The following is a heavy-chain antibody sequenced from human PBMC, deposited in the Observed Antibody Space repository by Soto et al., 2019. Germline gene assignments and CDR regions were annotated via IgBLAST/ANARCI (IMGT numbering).Heavy chain of an antibody. CDR3: ARIRLAQLAHFDY. V-gene: IGHV1-69*06. D-gene: IGHD6-13*01. CDR2: IIPIFGTA. J-gene: IGHJ4*02. Sequence: SVKVSCKASGGTFSSYAISWVRQAPGQGLEWMGGIIPIFGTANYAQKFQGRVTITADKSTSTAYMELSSLRSEDTAVYYCARIRLAQLAHFDYWGQGTLVTVSS. CDR1: GGTFSSYA.